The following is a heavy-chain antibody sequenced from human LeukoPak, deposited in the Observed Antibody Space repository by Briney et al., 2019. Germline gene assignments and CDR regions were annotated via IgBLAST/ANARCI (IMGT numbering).Heavy chain of an antibody. CDR1: GYSFTSCW. CDR2: VFPDDSNT. CDR3: ARHPYYDSSGYSFDY. J-gene: IGHJ4*02. D-gene: IGHD3-22*01. Sequence: GESLKISCKGFGYSFTSCWVGWVRQMPGKGLEWMGIVFPDDSNTRYSPSFQGRVTFSADKSTNTAYLQWSSLKASDTAMYYCARHPYYDSSGYSFDYWGQGTLVTVSS. V-gene: IGHV5-51*01.